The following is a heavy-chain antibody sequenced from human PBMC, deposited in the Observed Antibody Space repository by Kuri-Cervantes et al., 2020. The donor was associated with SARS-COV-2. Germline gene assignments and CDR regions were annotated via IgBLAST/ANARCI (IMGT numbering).Heavy chain of an antibody. Sequence: GESLKISCAASGFPFNNYVINWVRQAPGKGLEWVANIKQDGSEKFYVDSVKGRFTRSRDNAKNQLYLQMKSLRAEDTAVYYCTNVLLGAHDHWGQGTLVTVSS. V-gene: IGHV3-7*01. CDR1: GFPFNNYV. D-gene: IGHD3-16*01. J-gene: IGHJ4*02. CDR2: IKQDGSEK. CDR3: TNVLLGAHDH.